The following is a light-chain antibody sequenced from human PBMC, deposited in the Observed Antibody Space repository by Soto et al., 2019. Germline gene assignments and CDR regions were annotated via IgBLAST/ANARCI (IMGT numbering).Light chain of an antibody. CDR1: QSISSW. CDR2: DAS. J-gene: IGKJ5*01. Sequence: DIQMTHSPYTLSASVSDSVGLICRASQSISSWLAWYQQRPGKAPKLLIYDASSLESGVPSRFSGSGSGTDFTLTISSLQPEDFATYYCQQLNSYPPITFGQGTRLEIK. V-gene: IGKV1-5*02. CDR3: QQLNSYPPIT.